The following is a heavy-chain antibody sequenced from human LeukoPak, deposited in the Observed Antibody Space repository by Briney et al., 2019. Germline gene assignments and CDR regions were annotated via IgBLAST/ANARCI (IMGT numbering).Heavy chain of an antibody. V-gene: IGHV3-49*03. J-gene: IGHJ4*02. Sequence: PGGSLRLSCAASGFTFSSYAMSWFRQAPGKGLEWVGFIRSKPYGGTTENAASVKGRFTISRDDSKSIAYLQMNSLKTEDTAVYYCARGGVYCSSVSCSVDYWGQGILVTVSS. D-gene: IGHD2-2*01. CDR1: GFTFSSYA. CDR2: IRSKPYGGTT. CDR3: ARGGVYCSSVSCSVDY.